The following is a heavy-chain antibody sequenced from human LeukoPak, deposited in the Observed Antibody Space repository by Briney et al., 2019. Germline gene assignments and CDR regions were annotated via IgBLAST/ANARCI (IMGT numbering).Heavy chain of an antibody. CDR1: GGSIDRGSYY. CDR2: IYYSGNT. J-gene: IGHJ5*02. CDR3: ARVRGPDGWFAP. V-gene: IGHV4-39*01. Sequence: PSETLSLTCTVSGGSIDRGSYYWGWIRQPPGKGLEWIGSIYYSGNTYYNSSLKSRITISVNTTKNQVALKLSSVTAADTAVYYCARVRGPDGWFAPWGQGTLVSVSS.